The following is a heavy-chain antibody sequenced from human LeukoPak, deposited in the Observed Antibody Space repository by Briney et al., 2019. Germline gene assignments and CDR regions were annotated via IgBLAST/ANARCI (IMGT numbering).Heavy chain of an antibody. D-gene: IGHD2-8*01. CDR3: ARGYCTNGVCYGTVDY. Sequence: SGGSLRLFCAASGFTLDDYGMSWVRQAPGKGLEWVSGVNWNGGSTDYAASVKGRFTISRDNAKNSLYLQMNSLRAEDTALYYCARGYCTNGVCYGTVDYWGQGTLVTVSS. CDR2: VNWNGGST. CDR1: GFTLDDYG. J-gene: IGHJ4*02. V-gene: IGHV3-20*04.